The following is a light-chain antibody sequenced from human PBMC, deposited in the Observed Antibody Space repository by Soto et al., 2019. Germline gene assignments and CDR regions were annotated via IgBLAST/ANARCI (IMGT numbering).Light chain of an antibody. CDR2: LGS. J-gene: IGKJ4*01. Sequence: DIIMSHSPLSLPVAPGEPPSISCRSRQSLLQSNGNIYLDWYLQKPGQSPQLLIYLGSNRASVVPDRIRGSETGADFTLRITRVEAEDVGIYFCMQTLHTPLTFGGGTKVEIK. CDR1: QSLLQSNGNIY. CDR3: MQTLHTPLT. V-gene: IGKV2-28*01.